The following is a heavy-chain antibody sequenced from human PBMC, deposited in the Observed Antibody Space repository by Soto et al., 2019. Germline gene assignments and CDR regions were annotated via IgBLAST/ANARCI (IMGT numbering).Heavy chain of an antibody. CDR1: YASISSGDYY. J-gene: IGHJ4*02. D-gene: IGHD3-22*01. CDR2: IQGSGNI. Sequence: SETLSLTCTVSYASISSGDYYWSWIRRPPGKGLEWIGYIQGSGNIKYKPSLKSRVYMSLDTSKNQFSLMLASVTAADTAIYYCMRTNSRGHWAAWYWGQGTLVT. CDR3: MRTNSRGHWAAWY. V-gene: IGHV4-61*08.